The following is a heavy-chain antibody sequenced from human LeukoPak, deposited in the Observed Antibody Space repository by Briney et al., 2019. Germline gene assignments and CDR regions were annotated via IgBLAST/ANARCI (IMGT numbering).Heavy chain of an antibody. J-gene: IGHJ3*02. CDR1: GGSISSYY. CDR3: ARVLGGPDAFDI. CDR2: IYYSGST. V-gene: IGHV4-59*01. Sequence: PSETLSPTCTVSGGSISSYYWSWIRQPPGKGLEWIGYIYYSGSTNYNPSLKSRVTISVDTSKNQFSLKLSSVTAADTAVYYCARVLGGPDAFDIWGQGTMVTVSS. D-gene: IGHD2-15*01.